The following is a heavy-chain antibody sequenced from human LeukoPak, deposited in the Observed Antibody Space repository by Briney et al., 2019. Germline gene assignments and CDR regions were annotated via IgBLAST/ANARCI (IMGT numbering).Heavy chain of an antibody. CDR1: GFTFDDYA. J-gene: IGHJ4*02. CDR3: AKGPNYDILTGYSDYFDY. Sequence: GGSLRLSCAASGFTFDDYAMHWVRQAPGEGLEWVSGISWNSGSIGYADSVKGRFTISGDNAKNSLYLQMNSLRAEDTALYYCAKGPNYDILTGYSDYFDYWGQGTLVTVSS. D-gene: IGHD3-9*01. CDR2: ISWNSGSI. V-gene: IGHV3-9*01.